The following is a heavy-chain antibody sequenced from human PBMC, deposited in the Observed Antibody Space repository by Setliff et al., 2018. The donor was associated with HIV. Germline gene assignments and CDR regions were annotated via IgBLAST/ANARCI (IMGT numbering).Heavy chain of an antibody. J-gene: IGHJ5*02. Sequence: VKVSCKASGYTFTDYYMHWVQQAHGKGLEWMGRVDPEDGETIYAEKFQGRVSITADTSTDTAYMDLSSLRFEDTAVYYCATRPPDYYGSGNSYPWGQGTLVTVSS. CDR3: ATRPPDYYGSGNSYP. V-gene: IGHV1-69-2*01. D-gene: IGHD3-10*01. CDR2: VDPEDGET. CDR1: GYTFTDYY.